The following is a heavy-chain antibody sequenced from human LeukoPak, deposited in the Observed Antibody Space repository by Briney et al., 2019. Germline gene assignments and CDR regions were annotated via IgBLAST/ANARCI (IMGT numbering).Heavy chain of an antibody. D-gene: IGHD2-15*01. CDR2: IDWDDDK. Sequence: SGPALVKPTQTLTLTCTFSGFSLSTSGMCMSWIRQPPGKALEWLARIDWDDDKYYRTSLKTRLTISKDTSKNQVVLTMTNMDPADTGTFYCARTVVAGEVIDFWGQGTMVTVSS. J-gene: IGHJ3*01. CDR3: ARTVVAGEVIDF. CDR1: GFSLSTSGMC. V-gene: IGHV2-70*11.